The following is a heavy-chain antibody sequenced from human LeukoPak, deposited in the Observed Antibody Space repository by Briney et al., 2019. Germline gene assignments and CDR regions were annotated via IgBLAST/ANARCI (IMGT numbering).Heavy chain of an antibody. CDR2: IIPILGIA. V-gene: IGHV1-69*04. CDR3: ARGKYSSSCLDY. Sequence: SVKVSCKVSGYSFTNYDINWVRQATGQGLEWMGRIIPILGIANYAQKFQGRVTITADKSTSTAYMELSSLRSEDTAVYYCARGKYSSSCLDYWGQGTLVTVSS. CDR1: GYSFTNYD. D-gene: IGHD6-13*01. J-gene: IGHJ4*02.